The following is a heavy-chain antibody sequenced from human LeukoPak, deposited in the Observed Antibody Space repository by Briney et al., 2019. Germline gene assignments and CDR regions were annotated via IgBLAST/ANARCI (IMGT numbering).Heavy chain of an antibody. D-gene: IGHD6-19*01. CDR2: ISAYNGNT. V-gene: IGHV1-18*01. CDR1: GYTFTSYG. J-gene: IGHJ4*02. CDR3: ARGSPPPEQWLANGDFDY. Sequence: GASVTVSCKASGYTFTSYGISWVRRAPGQGLEWMGWISAYNGNTNYAQKLQGRVTMTTDTSTSTAYMELRSLRSDDTAVYYCARGSPPPEQWLANGDFDYWGQGTLVTVSS.